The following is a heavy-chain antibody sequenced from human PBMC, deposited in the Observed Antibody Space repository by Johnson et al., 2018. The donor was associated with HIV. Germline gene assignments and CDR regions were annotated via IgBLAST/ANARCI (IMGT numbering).Heavy chain of an antibody. CDR3: AKDRIVGAIGDAFDI. V-gene: IGHV3-15*01. CDR1: GFTFTNAW. CDR2: IKSKTDGGTT. D-gene: IGHD1-26*01. J-gene: IGHJ3*02. Sequence: VQLVESGGGLVKPGGSLRLSCAASGFTFTNAWMSWVRQAPGQGLEWVGRIKSKTDGGTTDYAAPVKGRFTISRDASKNTLYLQMNSLRAEDTAVYYCAKDRIVGAIGDAFDIWGQGTMVTVSS.